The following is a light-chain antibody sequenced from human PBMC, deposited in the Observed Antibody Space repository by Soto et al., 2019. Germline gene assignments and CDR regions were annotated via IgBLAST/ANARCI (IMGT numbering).Light chain of an antibody. J-gene: IGKJ2*01. V-gene: IGKV3-11*01. Sequence: EIVLTQSPSTLSLSPGERATLSCRASQSLSSFLAWYQQKPGQAPRLLIYDSSNSATSIPVRFSGRGSWTDFTLTITSLEHEDYAFYYSHKRSNGSVYTFGQGTKVEIK. CDR2: DSS. CDR3: HKRSNGSVYT. CDR1: QSLSSF.